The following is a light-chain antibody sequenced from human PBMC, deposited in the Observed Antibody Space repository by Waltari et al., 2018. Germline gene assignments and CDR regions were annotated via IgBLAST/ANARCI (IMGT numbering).Light chain of an antibody. V-gene: IGKV3-11*01. CDR3: QQRANWPPLT. Sequence: EAVLTQSPATLSLSPGERATLSCRASQSVYNFLAWYQQKPGQAPRLLIYEASQRATGIPARFSGSGSGTDFTLTISTLEPEDVAVYYCQQRANWPPLTFGGGTKVEIK. CDR2: EAS. CDR1: QSVYNF. J-gene: IGKJ4*01.